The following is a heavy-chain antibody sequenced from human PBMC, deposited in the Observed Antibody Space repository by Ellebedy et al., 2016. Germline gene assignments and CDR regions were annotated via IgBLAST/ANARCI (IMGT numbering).Heavy chain of an antibody. V-gene: IGHV3-11*01. Sequence: GESLKISXAASGFTFSDHYMNWIRQAPGKGLEWVSFISNRGTTIYYADSVKGRFTISRDDAKNSLYLQMNSLRADDTAVYYCVRTGDGDFDYWGQGTLVTVSS. D-gene: IGHD7-27*01. CDR3: VRTGDGDFDY. J-gene: IGHJ4*02. CDR1: GFTFSDHY. CDR2: ISNRGTTI.